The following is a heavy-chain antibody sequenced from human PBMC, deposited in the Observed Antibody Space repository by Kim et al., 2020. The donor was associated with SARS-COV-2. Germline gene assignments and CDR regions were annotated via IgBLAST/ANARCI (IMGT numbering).Heavy chain of an antibody. Sequence: SETLSLTCTVSGGSISSSSYYWVRIRQPPGQGLEWIVSIYDSGSTYYNPSLKSRVTISVDTSKNQFSLKLSSLTAADTAEYFCARHRGGWRPTIPYFFD. D-gene: IGHD2-21*02. CDR3: ARHRGGWRPTIPYFFD. CDR1: GGSISSSSYY. J-gene: IGHJ4*01. CDR2: IYDSGST. V-gene: IGHV4-39*01.